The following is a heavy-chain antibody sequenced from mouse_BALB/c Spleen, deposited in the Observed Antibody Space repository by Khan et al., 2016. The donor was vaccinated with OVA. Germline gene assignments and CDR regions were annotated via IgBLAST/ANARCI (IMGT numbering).Heavy chain of an antibody. CDR3: ARQPYCNYNIMDY. V-gene: IGHV2-6-1*01. Sequence: VQLQESGPGLAAPSQSLSITCTITGFSLTTYCVHWVRQPPGKGLEWLIVIWSDGTTNYNSALKSRLTITKHNTHSKVFLMMKSLQTDDTTTYFCARQPYCNYNIMDYWGQGTSVTVSS. CDR1: GFSLTTYC. D-gene: IGHD2-1*01. J-gene: IGHJ4*01. CDR2: IWSDGTT.